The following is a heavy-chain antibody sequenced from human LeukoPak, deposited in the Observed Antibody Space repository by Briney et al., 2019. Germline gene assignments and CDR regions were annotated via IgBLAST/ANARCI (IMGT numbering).Heavy chain of an antibody. V-gene: IGHV1-18*04. D-gene: IGHD6-13*01. J-gene: IGHJ4*02. CDR1: GYTFTSYY. CDR2: ISAYNGDT. CDR3: ARDQGGAAAGY. Sequence: ASVKVSCKASGYTFTSYYMHWVRQAPGQGLEWMGWISAYNGDTTYAQEVQGRVTMTTDTSTSTAYMELRSLRSDDTAVYYCARDQGGAAAGYWGQGTLVTVSS.